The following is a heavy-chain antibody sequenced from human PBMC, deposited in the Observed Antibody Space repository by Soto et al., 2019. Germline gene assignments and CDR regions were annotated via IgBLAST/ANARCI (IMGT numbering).Heavy chain of an antibody. V-gene: IGHV3-66*01. J-gene: IGHJ4*02. Sequence: EVQLVESGGGLVQPGGSLRLSCAASGFTVSSNYMSWVRQAPGKGLERVSIIDSGGTTYYADSVKGRFTISRDNSKNTLYLQMNSLRAEETAVYYCARAGISQAAAGSLDCCPIDSWGQGTLVTVSS. CDR3: ARAGISQAAAGSLDCCPIDS. CDR1: GFTVSSNY. CDR2: IDSGGTT. D-gene: IGHD6-13*01.